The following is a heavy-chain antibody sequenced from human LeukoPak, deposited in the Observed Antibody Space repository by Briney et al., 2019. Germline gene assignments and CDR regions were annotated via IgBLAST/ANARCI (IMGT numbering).Heavy chain of an antibody. D-gene: IGHD3-3*01. CDR2: ISSSSSYI. CDR1: GFTFSSYS. V-gene: IGHV3-21*01. Sequence: PGGSLRLSCAASGFTFSSYSMNWVRQAPGKGLEWVSSISSSSSYIYYADSVKGRFTISRDNAKNSLYLQMNSLRAEDTAVYYCARDPVQKTRIFGVVIRKQGPLAEHYGMDVWGQGTTVTVSS. CDR3: ARDPVQKTRIFGVVIRKQGPLAEHYGMDV. J-gene: IGHJ6*02.